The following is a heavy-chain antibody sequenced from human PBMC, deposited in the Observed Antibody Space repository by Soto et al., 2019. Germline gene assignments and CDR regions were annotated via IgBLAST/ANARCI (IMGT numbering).Heavy chain of an antibody. J-gene: IGHJ6*02. CDR1: GYSFTSYW. V-gene: IGHV5-10-1*01. Sequence: PGESLKISCKGSGYSFTSYWISWVRQMPGKGLEWMGRIDPSDSYTNYSPSFQGHVTISADKSISTAYLQWSSLKASDTAMYYCARLVTVTTKNYYYYGMDVWGQGTTVTVSS. D-gene: IGHD4-17*01. CDR3: ARLVTVTTKNYYYYGMDV. CDR2: IDPSDSYT.